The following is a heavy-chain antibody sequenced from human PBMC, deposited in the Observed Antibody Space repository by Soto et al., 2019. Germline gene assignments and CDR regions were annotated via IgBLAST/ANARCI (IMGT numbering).Heavy chain of an antibody. D-gene: IGHD6-6*01. Sequence: ASVKVSCKASGGTFSSYAISWVRQAPGQGLEWMGGIIPIFGTANYAQKFQGRVTITADESTSTAYMELSSLRSEDTAVYYCARDPFDYSSSSGEQWGQGTLVTVSS. CDR2: IIPIFGTA. V-gene: IGHV1-69*13. J-gene: IGHJ4*02. CDR3: ARDPFDYSSSSGEQ. CDR1: GGTFSSYA.